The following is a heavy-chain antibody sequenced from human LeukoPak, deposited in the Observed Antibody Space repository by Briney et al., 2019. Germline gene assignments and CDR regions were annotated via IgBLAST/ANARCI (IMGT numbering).Heavy chain of an antibody. CDR1: GFTFSSYW. D-gene: IGHD3-10*01. Sequence: GGSLRLSCAASGFTFSSYWMSWVRQAPGKGLEWVANIKQDGSEKYYVDSVKGRFTISRDNSKNTLYLQMNSLRAEDTAVYYCAKAGYYGSGSPLDYWGQGTLVTVSS. CDR3: AKAGYYGSGSPLDY. V-gene: IGHV3-7*01. J-gene: IGHJ4*02. CDR2: IKQDGSEK.